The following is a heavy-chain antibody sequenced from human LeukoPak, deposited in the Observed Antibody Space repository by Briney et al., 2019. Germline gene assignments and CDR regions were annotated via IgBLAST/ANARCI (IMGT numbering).Heavy chain of an antibody. D-gene: IGHD3-10*01. V-gene: IGHV3-20*04. CDR1: GFTFDDYG. CDR2: INWNGGST. Sequence: PGGSLRLSCAASGFTFDDYGMSWVRQAPGKGLEWVSGINWNGGSTGYADSVKGRFTISRDNAKNSLYLQMNSLRAEDTAVYYCAGWYYYGSGSFDYWGQGTLVTVSS. J-gene: IGHJ4*02. CDR3: AGWYYYGSGSFDY.